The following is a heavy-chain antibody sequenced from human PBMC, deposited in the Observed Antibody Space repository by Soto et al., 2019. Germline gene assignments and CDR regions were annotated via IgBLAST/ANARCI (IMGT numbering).Heavy chain of an antibody. D-gene: IGHD3-10*01. CDR2: ISGSGGST. V-gene: IGHV3-23*01. Sequence: PGGSLRLSCAASGFTFSSYAMSWVRQAPGKGLEWVSAISGSGGSTYYADSVKGRFTISRDNSKNTLYLQMNSLRAEDTAVYYCAKDLFSPKTYYYGSGSYPYDAFDIWGQGTMVTVSS. CDR3: AKDLFSPKTYYYGSGSYPYDAFDI. CDR1: GFTFSSYA. J-gene: IGHJ3*02.